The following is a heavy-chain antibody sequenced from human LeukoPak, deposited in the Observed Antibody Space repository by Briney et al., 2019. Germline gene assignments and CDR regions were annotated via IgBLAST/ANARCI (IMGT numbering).Heavy chain of an antibody. CDR1: GGSNSSGGYY. V-gene: IGHV4-31*11. Sequence: SLTLPLTCAVSGGSNSSGGYYWSWIRQHPEKALEWFGYIYYSGSTYYNPSLKSRVTISVDTSKNQFSLKLSSVTAADTAVYYCARSNYYGSGSFDPWGQGTLVTVSS. D-gene: IGHD3-10*01. CDR2: IYYSGST. J-gene: IGHJ5*02. CDR3: ARSNYYGSGSFDP.